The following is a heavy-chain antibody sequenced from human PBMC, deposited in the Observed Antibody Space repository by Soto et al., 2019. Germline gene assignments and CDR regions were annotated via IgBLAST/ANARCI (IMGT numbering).Heavy chain of an antibody. CDR1: GGSISSYY. CDR3: ARVPGVAVDGTYYYYGMDV. J-gene: IGHJ6*02. V-gene: IGHV4-59*01. CDR2: IYYSGST. Sequence: SETLSLTCTVSGGSISSYYWSWIRQPPGKGLEWIGYIYYSGSTNYNPSLKSRVTISVDTSKNQFSLKLSSVTAADTAVYYCARVPGVAVDGTYYYYGMDVWGQGTTVTVSS. D-gene: IGHD6-19*01.